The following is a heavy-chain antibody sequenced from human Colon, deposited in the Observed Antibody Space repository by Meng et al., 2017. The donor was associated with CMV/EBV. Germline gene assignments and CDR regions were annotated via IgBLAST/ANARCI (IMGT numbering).Heavy chain of an antibody. CDR2: INGDGTTT. CDR1: GFTFSRHW. D-gene: IGHD1-26*01. CDR3: TTDRVGAMFSTNPFDY. V-gene: IGHV3-74*01. J-gene: IGHJ4*02. Sequence: GGSLRLSCVASGFTFSRHWMHWVRQVPGKGPEWVSHINGDGTTTSHADSVKGRFTISRDNAKNTLFLQMNSLGADDTGVYFCTTDRVGAMFSTNPFDYWGQGTLVTSPQ.